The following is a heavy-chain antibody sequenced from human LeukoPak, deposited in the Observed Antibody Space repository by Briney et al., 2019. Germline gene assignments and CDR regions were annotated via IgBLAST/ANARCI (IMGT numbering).Heavy chain of an antibody. CDR2: INPNSGGT. Sequence: GASVKVSCKASGYTFIGYYMNWVRQAPGQGLEWMGWINPNSGGTNYAQEFQGRVTMTRDTSISTAYMELSRLTSDGTAVYYCARDGGGYDWGQGTLVTVSS. CDR3: ARDGGGYD. CDR1: GYTFIGYY. D-gene: IGHD5-12*01. V-gene: IGHV1-2*02. J-gene: IGHJ4*02.